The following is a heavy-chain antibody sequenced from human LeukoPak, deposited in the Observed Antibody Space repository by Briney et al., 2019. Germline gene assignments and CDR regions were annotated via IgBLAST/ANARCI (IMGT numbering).Heavy chain of an antibody. V-gene: IGHV4-34*01. CDR2: INHSGST. J-gene: IGHJ4*02. CDR3: ARMTGGLIPY. CDR1: GGSFSGYY. Sequence: SETLSLTCAVYGGSFSGYYWSWIRQPPGKELEWIGEINHSGSTNYNPSLKSRVTISVDTSKNQFSLKLSSVTAADTAVYYCARMTGGLIPYWGQGTLVTVSS.